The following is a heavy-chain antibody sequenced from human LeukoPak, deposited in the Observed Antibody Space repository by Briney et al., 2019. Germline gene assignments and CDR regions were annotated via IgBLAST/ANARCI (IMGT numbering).Heavy chain of an antibody. CDR1: GYTFTGYY. CDR2: INPNSGGT. D-gene: IGHD6-6*01. V-gene: IGHV1-2*02. Sequence: ASVKVSCKASGYTFTGYYMHWVRQAPGQGLEWMGWINPNSGGTNYAQKFQGRVTMTRDTSISTAYMELSRLRSDDTAVYYCARDSYDDIAARVGNWFDPWGQGTLVTVSS. CDR3: ARDSYDDIAARVGNWFDP. J-gene: IGHJ5*02.